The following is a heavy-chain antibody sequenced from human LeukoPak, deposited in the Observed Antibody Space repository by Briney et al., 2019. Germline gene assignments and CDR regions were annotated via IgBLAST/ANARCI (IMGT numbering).Heavy chain of an antibody. D-gene: IGHD1-1*01. CDR1: GYTLTELS. CDR2: FDPEDGET. J-gene: IGHJ6*02. CDR3: AVSLTTGGYYGMDV. V-gene: IGHV1-24*01. Sequence: ASVKVSCKVSGYTLTELSLHWVRQAPGKGLEWMGRFDPEDGETIYARKFQGKVTMTEDTSTDTAYMELSSLRSEDTAVYFCAVSLTTGGYYGMDVWGQGTTVTVSS.